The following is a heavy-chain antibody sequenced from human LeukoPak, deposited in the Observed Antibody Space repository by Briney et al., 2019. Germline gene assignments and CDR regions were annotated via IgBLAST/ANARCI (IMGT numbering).Heavy chain of an antibody. J-gene: IGHJ3*02. CDR3: ARQDVDAGAGTTGYAFDI. D-gene: IGHD1-14*01. CDR1: GGSFSGYY. Sequence: PSETLSLTCAVYGGSFSGYYWTWIRQSPGKGLQWICEIHQSGSKNYNPSLKSRVTMSVDTSKNPFSLHLTSVTAADTAVYYCARQDVDAGAGTTGYAFDIWDQGTMVTVSS. CDR2: IHQSGSK. V-gene: IGHV4-34*01.